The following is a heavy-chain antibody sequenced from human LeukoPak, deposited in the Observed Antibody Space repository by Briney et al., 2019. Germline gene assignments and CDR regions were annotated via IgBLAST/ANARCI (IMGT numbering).Heavy chain of an antibody. CDR1: GYTFTNYG. Sequence: ASMKVSCKASGYTFTNYGINWVRQAPGQGLEWMGWISAYNGNTNYAQKFHGRVTMTTDTSTSTAYMELRNLRSDDTAVYYCARDDSSSWAYYYYYYMDVWGKGTTVTVSS. CDR2: ISAYNGNT. CDR3: ARDDSSSWAYYYYYYMDV. V-gene: IGHV1-18*01. D-gene: IGHD6-13*01. J-gene: IGHJ6*03.